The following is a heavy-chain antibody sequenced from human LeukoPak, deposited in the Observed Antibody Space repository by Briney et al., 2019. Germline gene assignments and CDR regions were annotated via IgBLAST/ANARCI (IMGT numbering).Heavy chain of an antibody. D-gene: IGHD3-16*01. CDR2: IKSNTDGGTA. V-gene: IGHV3-15*01. CDR3: AYTYVDY. J-gene: IGHJ4*02. CDR1: GFTFSIAW. Sequence: GGSLRLSCAASGFTFSIAWMSWVRQAPGKGLEWVGPIKSNTDGGTAEYAAPVRGRFTISRDDSKNTLYLQMNSLRTDDSAIYYCAYTYVDYWGQGTLVAVSS.